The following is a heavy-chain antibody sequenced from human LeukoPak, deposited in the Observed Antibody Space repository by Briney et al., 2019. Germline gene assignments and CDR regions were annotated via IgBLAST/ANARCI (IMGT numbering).Heavy chain of an antibody. CDR1: GGSISSYY. D-gene: IGHD5-18*01. Sequence: PSETLSLTCTVSGGSISSYYWSWIRQPPGKGLEWIGYIYYSGSTNYNPSLKSRVTISVDTSKNQFSLKLSSVTAADTAVYYCARVADTGAQRVSGFDPWGQGTLVTVSP. J-gene: IGHJ5*02. CDR3: ARVADTGAQRVSGFDP. CDR2: IYYSGST. V-gene: IGHV4-59*01.